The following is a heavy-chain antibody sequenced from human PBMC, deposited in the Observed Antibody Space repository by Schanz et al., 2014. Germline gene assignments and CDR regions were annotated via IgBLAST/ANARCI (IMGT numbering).Heavy chain of an antibody. V-gene: IGHV1-18*01. CDR1: GYTFTSHG. Sequence: QVQLVQSGAEVKKPGASVKVSCKASGYTFTSHGISWVRQAPGQGLEWMGWISAYTNNTNYAQKVQGRVTMTTDTSTGTAYMELRSLRSDDTAVYYCTRGGYSYALSAFGIWGQGTMVTVSS. D-gene: IGHD5-18*01. CDR2: ISAYTNNT. J-gene: IGHJ3*02. CDR3: TRGGYSYALSAFGI.